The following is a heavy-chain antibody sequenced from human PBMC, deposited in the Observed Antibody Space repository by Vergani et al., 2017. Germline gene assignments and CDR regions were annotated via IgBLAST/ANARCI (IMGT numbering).Heavy chain of an antibody. V-gene: IGHV3-30*02. D-gene: IGHD1-1*01. J-gene: IGHJ4*02. CDR2: TRPHEDGA. Sequence: QVQLVASGGGVVQPGGSMRLSCSASGLTLSSYGVHWVRQAPGRGLESVTFTRPHEDGAFYSASVRGRFTVSRDNAKNSLYLQMNSLRAEDTAVYYCARDQHNWNDGFDYWGQGTLVTVSS. CDR3: ARDQHNWNDGFDY. CDR1: GLTLSSYG.